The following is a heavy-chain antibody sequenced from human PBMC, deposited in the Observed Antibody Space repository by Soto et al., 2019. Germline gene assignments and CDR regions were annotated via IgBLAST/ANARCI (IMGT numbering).Heavy chain of an antibody. CDR1: GFTFSNYW. CDR2: IKQDRSEE. V-gene: IGHV3-7*03. D-gene: IGHD3-3*01. J-gene: IGHJ4*02. Sequence: EVQLVESGGGLVQPGGSLRLSCAASGFTFSNYWMSWVRQAPGKGLEWVASIKQDRSEEFYVDSVKGRFTISRDNAKNSLYLQMNSLRAEDTALYYCARDYENWPIDYWGQGTQVTVSS. CDR3: ARDYENWPIDY.